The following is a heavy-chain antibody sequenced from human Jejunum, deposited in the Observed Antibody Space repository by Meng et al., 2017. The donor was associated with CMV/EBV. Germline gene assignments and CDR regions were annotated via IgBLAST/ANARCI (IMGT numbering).Heavy chain of an antibody. Sequence: LTTSGLGVGWIRQPPGKALEWLALVYWDDDKRYNPSLKIRLTITRDTSKNQVVLIMTNMDPVDTGTYYCVRSGGSTWYEENNWFDPWGQGTLVTVSS. CDR1: LTTSGLG. CDR3: VRSGGSTWYEENNWFDP. V-gene: IGHV2-5*02. D-gene: IGHD6-13*01. CDR2: VYWDDDK. J-gene: IGHJ5*02.